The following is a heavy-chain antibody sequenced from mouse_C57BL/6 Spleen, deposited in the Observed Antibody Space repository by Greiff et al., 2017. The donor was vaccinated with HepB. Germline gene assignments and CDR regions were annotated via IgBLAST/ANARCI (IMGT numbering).Heavy chain of an antibody. CDR2: IDPETGGT. V-gene: IGHV1-15*01. CDR1: GYTFTDYE. D-gene: IGHD2-1*01. J-gene: IGHJ1*03. CDR3: SRYGNYWYFDV. Sequence: VQLQQSGAELVRPGASVTLSCKASGYTFTDYEMHWVKQTPVHGLEWIGAIDPETGGTAYNQKFKGKAILTVDKSSSTAYMELRSLTSEDSAVYYCSRYGNYWYFDVWGTGTTVTVSS.